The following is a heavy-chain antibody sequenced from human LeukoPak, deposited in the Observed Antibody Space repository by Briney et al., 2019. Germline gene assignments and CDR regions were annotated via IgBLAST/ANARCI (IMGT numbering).Heavy chain of an antibody. CDR2: IYYSGST. CDR3: ARDNRGTYYGDFDY. J-gene: IGHJ4*02. V-gene: IGHV4-59*01. Sequence: PSETLSLTCTVSGGSISSYYWSWIRQPPGKRLEWIGYIYYSGSTSYNPSLNSRVTISIDTSKNQFSLNLSSVTAADTAVYYCARDNRGTYYGDFDYWGQGTLVTVSS. CDR1: GGSISSYY. D-gene: IGHD1-26*01.